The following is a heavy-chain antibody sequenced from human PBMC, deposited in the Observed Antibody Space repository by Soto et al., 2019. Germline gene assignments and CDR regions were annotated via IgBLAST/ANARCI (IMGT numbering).Heavy chain of an antibody. V-gene: IGHV1-69*01. CDR3: ARDLGYYGSGSYYSYYYYGMDV. CDR2: IIPIFGTA. Sequence: QVQLVQSGAEVKKPGSSVKVSCKASGGTFSSYAISWVRQAPGQGLEWMGGIIPIFGTADHAQKFQGRVTITADESTSTAYMELSSLRSEDRAVYYCARDLGYYGSGSYYSYYYYGMDVWGQGTTVTVSS. J-gene: IGHJ6*02. CDR1: GGTFSSYA. D-gene: IGHD3-10*01.